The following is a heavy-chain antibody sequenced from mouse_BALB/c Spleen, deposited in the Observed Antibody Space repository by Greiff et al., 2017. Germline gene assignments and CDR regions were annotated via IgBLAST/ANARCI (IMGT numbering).Heavy chain of an antibody. CDR1: GFTFTDYY. CDR3: AREGNYFDY. Sequence: EVKVEESGGGLVQPGGSLRLSCATSGFTFTDYYMSWVRQPPGKALEWLGFIRNKANGYTTEYSASVKGRFTISRDNSQSILYLQMNTLRAEDSATYYCAREGNYFDYWGQGTTLTVSS. CDR2: IRNKANGYTT. V-gene: IGHV7-3*02. J-gene: IGHJ2*01.